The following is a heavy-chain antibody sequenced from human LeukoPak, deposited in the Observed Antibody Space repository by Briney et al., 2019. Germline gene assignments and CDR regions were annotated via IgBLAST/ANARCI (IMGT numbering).Heavy chain of an antibody. V-gene: IGHV3-30-3*01. D-gene: IGHD6-6*01. CDR3: ARDSWLVRSFDY. J-gene: IGHJ4*02. CDR1: GFTFSSYA. Sequence: PGGSLRLSCAASGFTFSSYAMHWVRQAPGKGLEWVAVISYDGSNKYYADSVKGRFTISSDNSKNTLYLQMNSLRAEDTAVYYCARDSWLVRSFDYWGQGTLVTVSS. CDR2: ISYDGSNK.